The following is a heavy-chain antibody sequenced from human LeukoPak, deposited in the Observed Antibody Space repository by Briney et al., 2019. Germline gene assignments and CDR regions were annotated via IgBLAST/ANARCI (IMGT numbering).Heavy chain of an antibody. V-gene: IGHV4-34*01. D-gene: IGHD3-16*01. J-gene: IGHJ4*02. CDR2: INHSGST. Sequence: SETLSITCAVYGGSFSGYYWSWIRHPPGKGLEWIGEINHSGSTNYNPSLKSRVTISVDTSKDQFSLKLSSVTAADTAVYYCARGGRGIMITFGYWGQGTLVTVSS. CDR3: ARGGRGIMITFGY. CDR1: GGSFSGYY.